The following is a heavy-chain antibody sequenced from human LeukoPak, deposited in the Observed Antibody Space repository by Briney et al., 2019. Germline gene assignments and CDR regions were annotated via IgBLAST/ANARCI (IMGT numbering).Heavy chain of an antibody. Sequence: GGSLRLSCTASGFTFGDYVMSWVRQAPGKGLEWVGFIRSEAYGGTTDYAAPVKGRFTISRDDSKNTLYLQMNSLKTEDTAVYYCTTDPWWLWFGPRMDVWGQGTTVTVSS. CDR2: IRSEAYGGTT. CDR3: TTDPWWLWFGPRMDV. CDR1: GFTFGDYV. D-gene: IGHD3-10*01. V-gene: IGHV3-49*04. J-gene: IGHJ6*02.